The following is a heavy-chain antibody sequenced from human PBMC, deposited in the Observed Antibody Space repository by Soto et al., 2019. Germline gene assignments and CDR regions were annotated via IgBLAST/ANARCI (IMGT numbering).Heavy chain of an antibody. Sequence: ASVKVSCKASGFTFTSSAVQWVRQARGQRLEWIGWIVVGSGNTNYAQKFQERVTITRDMSTSTAYMELSSLRSDDTAVYYCAAEGIAAAGVLDYWGQETLVTVSS. V-gene: IGHV1-58*01. CDR3: AAEGIAAAGVLDY. J-gene: IGHJ4*02. CDR1: GFTFTSSA. D-gene: IGHD6-13*01. CDR2: IVVGSGNT.